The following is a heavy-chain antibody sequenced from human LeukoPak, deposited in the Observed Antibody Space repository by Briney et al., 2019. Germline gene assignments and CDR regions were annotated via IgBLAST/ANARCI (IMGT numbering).Heavy chain of an antibody. J-gene: IGHJ6*02. D-gene: IGHD6-13*01. V-gene: IGHV3-33*08. CDR1: GFTFSSHS. CDR2: IWYDGSNK. Sequence: GGSLRLSCAASGFTFSSHSMNWVRQAPGKGLEWVAVIWYDGSNKYYADSVKGRFTISRDNSKNTLYLQMNSLRAEDTAVYYCARYLQIAADYYYYYYGVDVWGQGTTVTVSS. CDR3: ARYLQIAADYYYYYYGVDV.